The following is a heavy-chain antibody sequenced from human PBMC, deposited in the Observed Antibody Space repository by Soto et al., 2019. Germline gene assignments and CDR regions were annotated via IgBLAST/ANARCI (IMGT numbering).Heavy chain of an antibody. Sequence: GESLKISCKASGYSFTNYWIGWVRQMPGKGPEWMGTIYPGDSDTRYSPSFQGQVTFSVDKSINTAYLHWTSLKASDTAIYYCAIQHPLDSSAWYNWGQGTLVTVSS. J-gene: IGHJ4*02. CDR2: IYPGDSDT. CDR3: AIQHPLDSSAWYN. CDR1: GYSFTNYW. D-gene: IGHD6-19*01. V-gene: IGHV5-51*01.